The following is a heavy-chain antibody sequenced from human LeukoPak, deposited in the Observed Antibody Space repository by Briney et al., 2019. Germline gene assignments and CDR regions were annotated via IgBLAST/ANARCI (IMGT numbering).Heavy chain of an antibody. CDR1: GGSFSGYY. V-gene: IGHV4-34*01. D-gene: IGHD3-22*01. J-gene: IGHJ4*02. Sequence: SETLSLTCAVYGGSFSGYYWSWIRQPPGKGLEWIREINHSGSTNYNPSLKSRVTISVDTSKNQFSLKLSSVTAADTAVYYCARGLSNYYDSSGYYYAYWGQGTLVTVSS. CDR3: ARGLSNYYDSSGYYYAY. CDR2: INHSGST.